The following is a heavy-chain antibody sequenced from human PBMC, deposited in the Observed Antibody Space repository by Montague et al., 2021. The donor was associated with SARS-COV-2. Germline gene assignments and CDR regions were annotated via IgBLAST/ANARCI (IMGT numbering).Heavy chain of an antibody. V-gene: IGHV3-23*01. Sequence: SLRLSCAASRFTFSSYAMSWVRQAPGKGLEWVSAISGSGGSRYSAGSLRGRFTISRDNSKNTPYLQLNSLRAEDTAVYYCAKDLTGGGELQGLFDYWGQGTLVTVSS. D-gene: IGHD1-14*01. CDR2: ISGSGGSR. CDR1: RFTFSSYA. CDR3: AKDLTGGGELQGLFDY. J-gene: IGHJ4*02.